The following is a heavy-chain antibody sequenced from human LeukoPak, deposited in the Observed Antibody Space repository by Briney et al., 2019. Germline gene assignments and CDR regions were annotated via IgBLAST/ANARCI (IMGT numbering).Heavy chain of an antibody. J-gene: IGHJ4*02. CDR3: ARGDFWSGPNYFDY. CDR1: GYTFTSYA. Sequence: ASVTVSCKASGYTFTSYAMHWVRQAPGQRLEWMGWINAGNGNTKYSQKFQGRVTITRDTSASTAYMELSSLRSEDTAVYYCARGDFWSGPNYFDYWGQGTLVTVSS. V-gene: IGHV1-3*01. CDR2: INAGNGNT. D-gene: IGHD3-3*01.